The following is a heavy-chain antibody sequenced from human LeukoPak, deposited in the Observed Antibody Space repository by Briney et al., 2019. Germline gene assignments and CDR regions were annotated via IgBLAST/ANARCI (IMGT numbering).Heavy chain of an antibody. CDR3: AKDREWLSNWLDP. J-gene: IGHJ5*02. CDR1: GFTFRNYG. Sequence: GRSLRLPCAASGFTFRNYGMHWVRQAPGKGLEWVAVISYDGSNKYYADSVKGRFTISRDNSKNTLYLQMNSLRAEDTAVYYCAKDREWLSNWLDPWGQGTLVTVSS. D-gene: IGHD3-3*01. V-gene: IGHV3-30*18. CDR2: ISYDGSNK.